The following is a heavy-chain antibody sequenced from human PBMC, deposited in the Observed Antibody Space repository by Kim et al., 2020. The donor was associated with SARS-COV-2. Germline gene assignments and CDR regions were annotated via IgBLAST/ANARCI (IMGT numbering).Heavy chain of an antibody. CDR2: SDSYT. Sequence: SDSYTNYSPSFQGHVTISADKSISTAYLQWSSLKASDTAMYYCARRRGGVWGQGTTVTVSS. D-gene: IGHD3-10*01. J-gene: IGHJ6*02. CDR3: ARRRGGV. V-gene: IGHV5-10-1*01.